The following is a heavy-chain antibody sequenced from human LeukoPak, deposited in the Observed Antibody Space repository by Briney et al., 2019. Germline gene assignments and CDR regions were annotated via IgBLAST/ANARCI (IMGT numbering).Heavy chain of an antibody. CDR1: GFSFSSSA. CDR2: IHYDGNNK. D-gene: IGHD4-17*01. Sequence: GGSLRLSCAASGFSFSSSAMHWVRQAPGKGLDWVAFIHYDGNNKYYADSVKGRFTISRDNSKNTLYLQMNSLRTEDTAVYYCAARRLTVTTEIDYWGQGTLVTVSS. CDR3: AARRLTVTTEIDY. J-gene: IGHJ4*02. V-gene: IGHV3-30*02.